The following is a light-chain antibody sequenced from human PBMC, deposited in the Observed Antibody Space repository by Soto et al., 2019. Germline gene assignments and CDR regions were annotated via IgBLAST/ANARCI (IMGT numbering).Light chain of an antibody. V-gene: IGLV2-11*01. Sequence: QSALTQPSSVSGSPGQSVTISCTGTSSDVGGYNYVSWYQQHPGKAPKLMIYDVSKRPSGVPDRVSGSKSGNTASLTISGLQSEDEADYYCCSYAGSYTYVFGTGTKLTVL. J-gene: IGLJ1*01. CDR2: DVS. CDR1: SSDVGGYNY. CDR3: CSYAGSYTYV.